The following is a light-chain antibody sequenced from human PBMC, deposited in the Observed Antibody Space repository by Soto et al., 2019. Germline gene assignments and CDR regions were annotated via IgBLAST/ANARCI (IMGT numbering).Light chain of an antibody. CDR1: HSISSY. V-gene: IGKV1-39*01. CDR2: AAS. J-gene: IGKJ4*01. Sequence: DIQVTQSRSSLCASVGERVTITCRASHSISSYLNWYQQKPGKAPKLLIYAASSLQSGVPSRFSGSGSRTDFTLTISSLQPEDFATYFCQQAYSTPTFGGGTKVDI. CDR3: QQAYSTPT.